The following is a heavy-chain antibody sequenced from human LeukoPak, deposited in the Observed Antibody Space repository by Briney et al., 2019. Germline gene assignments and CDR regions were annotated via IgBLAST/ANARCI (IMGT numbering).Heavy chain of an antibody. Sequence: GGSLRLSCAASGFTFSSYWMHWVRQAPGKGLVWVSRINSDGSSTSYADSVKGRFTISRDNAKNTLYLQMNSLRAEDTAVYYCAKGYSSSWRYFFDYWGQGTLVTVSS. CDR2: INSDGSST. CDR3: AKGYSSSWRYFFDY. CDR1: GFTFSSYW. D-gene: IGHD6-13*01. J-gene: IGHJ4*02. V-gene: IGHV3-74*01.